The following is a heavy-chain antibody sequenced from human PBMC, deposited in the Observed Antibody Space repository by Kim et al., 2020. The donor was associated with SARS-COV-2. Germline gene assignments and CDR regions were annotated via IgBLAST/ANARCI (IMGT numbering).Heavy chain of an antibody. CDR2: IFYNGRT. V-gene: IGHV4-39*01. J-gene: IGHJ4*02. CDR3: AASFEY. CDR1: GGSIDTSDYY. Sequence: SETLSLTCTVSGGSIDTSDYYWGWIRQPPGKGLEWIGDIFYNGRTNYNPSLKSRVTISMDTSKNQFSLKLSSVTATDTAVYYFAASFEYWGQGTLVSGSS.